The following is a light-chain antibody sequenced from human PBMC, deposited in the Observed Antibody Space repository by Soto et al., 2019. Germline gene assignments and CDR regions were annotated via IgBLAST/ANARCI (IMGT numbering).Light chain of an antibody. CDR1: SSDVGAHNL. V-gene: IGLV2-14*01. J-gene: IGLJ1*01. CDR3: SSYTSSSTYV. Sequence: QSALTQPASVSGSPGQSITISCSGTSSDVGAHNLVSWYQQHPGRAPKLMIYAVSNRPSGVSNRFSGSKSGNTASLTISGLLAEDEADYYCSSYTSSSTYVFGTGTKVTV. CDR2: AVS.